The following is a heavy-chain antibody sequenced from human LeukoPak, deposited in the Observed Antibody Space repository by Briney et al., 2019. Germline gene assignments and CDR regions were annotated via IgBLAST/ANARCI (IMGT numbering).Heavy chain of an antibody. CDR3: ARHYYDSSGYWILDY. Sequence: ASVKVSCKASGYTFTSLGISWVRQAPGQGLEWMGWISAYNGRTNYAQKFQGRVTMTRDMSTSTVYMELSSLRSEDTAVYYCARHYYDSSGYWILDYWGQGTLVTVSS. D-gene: IGHD3-22*01. CDR1: GYTFTSLG. CDR2: ISAYNGRT. J-gene: IGHJ4*02. V-gene: IGHV1-18*01.